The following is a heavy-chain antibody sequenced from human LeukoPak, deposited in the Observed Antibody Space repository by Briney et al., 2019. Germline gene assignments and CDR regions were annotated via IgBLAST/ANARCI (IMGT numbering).Heavy chain of an antibody. Sequence: ASVKVSCKASGYTFTSYDFNWVRQATGQRPEWTGWMRPNSGDTGYAQKFQDRVTMTRNTSISTAYMELSSLRSDDTAVYYCARGPPNWGYDYWGPGTLVTV. D-gene: IGHD7-27*01. V-gene: IGHV1-8*01. CDR3: ARGPPNWGYDY. CDR1: GYTFTSYD. CDR2: MRPNSGDT. J-gene: IGHJ4*02.